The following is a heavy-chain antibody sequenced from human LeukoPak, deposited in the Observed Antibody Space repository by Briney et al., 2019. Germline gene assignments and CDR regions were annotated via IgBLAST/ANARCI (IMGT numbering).Heavy chain of an antibody. J-gene: IGHJ6*02. CDR3: ARVGGYCSTTTCYNDNGMDV. Sequence: PGGSLRLSCAASGFTFSSYAMSWVRQAPGKGLEWVSAISGSGGSTYYADSVKGRFTISRDNSKNTLYLQMNSLRAEDTAVYYCARVGGYCSTTTCYNDNGMDVWGQGTTVTVSS. CDR1: GFTFSSYA. V-gene: IGHV3-23*01. D-gene: IGHD2-2*02. CDR2: ISGSGGST.